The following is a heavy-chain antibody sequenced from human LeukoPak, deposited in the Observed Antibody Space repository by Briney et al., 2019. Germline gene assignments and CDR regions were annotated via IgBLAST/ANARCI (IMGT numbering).Heavy chain of an antibody. CDR1: GGSISSYY. Sequence: ASETLSLTCTVSGGSISSYYWSWLRQPPGKGLEWIGYIYYSGSTNYNPSLKSRVTISVDTSKNQFSLKLSSVTAADTAVYYCARGAVLWFGELLLGWFDPWGQGTLVTVSS. J-gene: IGHJ5*02. D-gene: IGHD3-10*01. V-gene: IGHV4-59*08. CDR2: IYYSGST. CDR3: ARGAVLWFGELLLGWFDP.